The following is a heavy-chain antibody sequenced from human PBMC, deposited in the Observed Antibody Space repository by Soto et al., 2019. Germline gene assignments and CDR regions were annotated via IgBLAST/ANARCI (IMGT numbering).Heavy chain of an antibody. D-gene: IGHD4-17*01. J-gene: IGHJ6*02. CDR1: GFTFSSYG. Sequence: QVQLVESGGGVVQPGRSLRLSCAASGFTFSSYGMHWVRQAPGKGLEWVAVISYDGSNKYYADSVKGRFTISRDNSKNTLSLQMNSPRAEDTAVYYCATDLKTTVTANYYYGMDVWGQGTTVTVSS. V-gene: IGHV3-30*03. CDR3: ATDLKTTVTANYYYGMDV. CDR2: ISYDGSNK.